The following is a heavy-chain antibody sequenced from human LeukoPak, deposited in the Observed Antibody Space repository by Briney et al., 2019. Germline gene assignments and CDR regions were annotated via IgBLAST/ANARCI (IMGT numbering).Heavy chain of an antibody. D-gene: IGHD3-22*01. CDR3: ARDDSSGYPDY. V-gene: IGHV3-30*02. Sequence: GGSLRLSCAASGFTFSSYVMHWVRQAPGKGLEWVAFIPYDGSNKYYADSVKGRFTISRDNSKNTLYLQMNSLRAEDTAVYYCARDDSSGYPDYWGQGTLVTVSS. CDR1: GFTFSSYV. CDR2: IPYDGSNK. J-gene: IGHJ4*02.